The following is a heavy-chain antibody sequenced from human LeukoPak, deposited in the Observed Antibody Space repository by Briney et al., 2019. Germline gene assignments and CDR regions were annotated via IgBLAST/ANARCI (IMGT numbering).Heavy chain of an antibody. Sequence: GASVKVSCKASGYIFINYGISWVRQAPGQGLERMGWISGYNGNTNYAQKLQGRVTMTTDTSTSTAYMELRSLRSDDTAVYYCARDLSSGWTTDWGQGTLVTVSS. V-gene: IGHV1-18*01. CDR3: ARDLSSGWTTD. CDR2: ISGYNGNT. J-gene: IGHJ4*02. CDR1: GYIFINYG. D-gene: IGHD6-19*01.